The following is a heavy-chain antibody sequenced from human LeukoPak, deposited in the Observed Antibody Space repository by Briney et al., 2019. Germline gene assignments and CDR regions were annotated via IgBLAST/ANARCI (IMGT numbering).Heavy chain of an antibody. Sequence: SETLSLTCTVSGGSISSYYWSWIRQPPGKGLEWIGYIYYSGSTNYNPSLKSRVTISVDTSKNQFSLKLSSVTAADTAVYYCARVFVGSGYYSLGWYFDLWGRGTLVTVSS. D-gene: IGHD3-22*01. CDR1: GGSISSYY. CDR2: IYYSGST. V-gene: IGHV4-59*01. J-gene: IGHJ2*01. CDR3: ARVFVGSGYYSLGWYFDL.